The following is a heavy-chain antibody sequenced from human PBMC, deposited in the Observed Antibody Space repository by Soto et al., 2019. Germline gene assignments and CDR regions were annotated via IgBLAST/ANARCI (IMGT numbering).Heavy chain of an antibody. Sequence: QVQLVQSGAEVKKPGASVKVSCKASGYIFTSYYIHWVRQAPGQGLEWMGWINPFDGSRMFAQSFQGRVPXTXDXPTSTVYREVSSLRSEDTAVYYCSRVDPGETSPFDHWGQGTLVTVSS. CDR2: INPFDGSR. J-gene: IGHJ4*02. CDR3: SRVDPGETSPFDH. D-gene: IGHD3-10*01. V-gene: IGHV1-46*03. CDR1: GYIFTSYY.